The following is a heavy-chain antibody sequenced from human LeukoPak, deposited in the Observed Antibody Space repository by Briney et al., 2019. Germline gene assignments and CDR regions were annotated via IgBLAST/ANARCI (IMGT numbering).Heavy chain of an antibody. CDR2: ISSNGGST. Sequence: GGSLKLSCVVSGFTFSNYWMSWVRQAPGKGLEYVSAISSNGGSTYYANSVKGRFTISRDNSKNTLYLQMGSLRAEDMAVYYCARGFSGSYPYFDYWGQGTLVTVSS. J-gene: IGHJ4*02. CDR1: GFTFSNYW. CDR3: ARGFSGSYPYFDY. V-gene: IGHV3-64*01. D-gene: IGHD1-26*01.